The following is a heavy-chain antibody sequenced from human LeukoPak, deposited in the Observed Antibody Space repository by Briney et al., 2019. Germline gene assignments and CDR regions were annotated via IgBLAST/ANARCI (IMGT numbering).Heavy chain of an antibody. Sequence: GGSLRLSCAASGFTFSSYSMNWVRQAPGKGLEWVSYISSSSSYIYYADSVKGRFTISTDNAKNSLYLQMNSLRAEDTAVYYCARLGDYYYYMDVWGKGTTVTVSS. J-gene: IGHJ6*03. D-gene: IGHD3-16*01. CDR3: ARLGDYYYYMDV. CDR1: GFTFSSYS. V-gene: IGHV3-21*01. CDR2: ISSSSSYI.